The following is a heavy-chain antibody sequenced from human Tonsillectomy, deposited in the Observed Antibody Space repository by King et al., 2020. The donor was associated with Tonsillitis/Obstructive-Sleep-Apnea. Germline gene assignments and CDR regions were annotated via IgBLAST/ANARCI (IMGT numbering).Heavy chain of an antibody. J-gene: IGHJ6*02. CDR2: IKSKTDGGTT. V-gene: IGHV3-15*07. D-gene: IGHD2-2*02. CDR3: TTLRYCSSTICYTQWAYFYYYYYGMDV. CDR1: GFTFSNAW. Sequence: VQLVESGGGLVKPGGSLRLSCAASGFTFSNAWMNWVRQAPGKGLEWVGRIKSKTDGGTTDYAAPVKGRFTISRDDSKNTLYLQMNSLKTEDTSVYYCTTLRYCSSTICYTQWAYFYYYYYGMDVWGLGTTVTVSS.